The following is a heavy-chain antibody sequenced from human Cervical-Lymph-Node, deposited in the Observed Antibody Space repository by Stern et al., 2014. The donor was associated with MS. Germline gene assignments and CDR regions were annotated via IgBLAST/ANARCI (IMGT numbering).Heavy chain of an antibody. D-gene: IGHD5-18*01. CDR2: IYYSGRT. CDR1: GGSISSYY. V-gene: IGHV4-59*01. CDR3: ARRGYSYDYFDS. Sequence: VQLVESGPGLVKPSETLSLTCTVSGGSISSYYWSWIRQPPGKGLEWIGYIYYSGRTNYNPSLQSRVTISVDTSKDQFSLNLSSVSAADTAVYYCARRGYSYDYFDSWGQGTLVTVSS. J-gene: IGHJ4*02.